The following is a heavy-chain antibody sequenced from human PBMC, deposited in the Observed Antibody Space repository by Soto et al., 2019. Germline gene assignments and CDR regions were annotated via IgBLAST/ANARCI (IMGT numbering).Heavy chain of an antibody. CDR3: ARRKGDYYDSSGYHYYFDY. CDR2: INPNSGGT. D-gene: IGHD3-22*01. V-gene: IGHV1-2*02. J-gene: IGHJ4*02. CDR1: GYTFTDYY. Sequence: ASVKVSCKASGYTFTDYYVHWVRQAPGQGLEWMGWINPNSGGTKSAQKFQGRVTMTRDTSISTAYMELSRLRSDDTVVYYCARRKGDYYDSSGYHYYFDYWGQGTLVTVSS.